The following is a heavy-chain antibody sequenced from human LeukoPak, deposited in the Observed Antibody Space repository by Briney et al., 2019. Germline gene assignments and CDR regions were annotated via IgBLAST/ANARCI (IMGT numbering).Heavy chain of an antibody. CDR3: ARHRRYYNTSGFWD. D-gene: IGHD3-22*01. V-gene: IGHV4-39*01. CDR1: GASIISSSHY. Sequence: SETPSLTCTVSGASIISSSHYWGWIRQPPGTRLEWIGSIYYSGSTYSNPSLQSRLTISVDTSKNQFSLKMNSLTAADTAIYYRARHRRYYNTSGFWDWGQGTLVTVSS. J-gene: IGHJ4*02. CDR2: IYYSGST.